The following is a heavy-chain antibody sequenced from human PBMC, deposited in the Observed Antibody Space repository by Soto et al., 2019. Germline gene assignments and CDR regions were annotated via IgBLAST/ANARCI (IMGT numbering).Heavy chain of an antibody. D-gene: IGHD3-16*01. J-gene: IGHJ6*02. CDR2: ISYDGSNK. CDR1: GFTFSSYG. V-gene: IGHV3-30*18. CDR3: AKDLGEDYRKKPRGEYYYGMDV. Sequence: GGSLRLSCAASGFTFSSYGMHWVRQAPGKGLEWVADISYDGSNKYYADAVKGRFTISRDNSKNTLYLQMNSLRAEDTAVYYCAKDLGEDYRKKPRGEYYYGMDVWGQGTTVTVSS.